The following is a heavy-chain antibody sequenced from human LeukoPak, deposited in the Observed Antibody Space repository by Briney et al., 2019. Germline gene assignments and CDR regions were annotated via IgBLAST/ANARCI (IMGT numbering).Heavy chain of an antibody. CDR3: ARDYYDFWSGYYFDY. J-gene: IGHJ4*02. V-gene: IGHV3-7*01. D-gene: IGHD3-3*01. CDR1: GFTFSRHW. Sequence: GGSLRLSCAASGFTFSRHWMTWVRQAPGKGLEWVANIKQDGSEKYYVDSVKGRFTISRDNAKNSLYLQMNSLRAEDTAVYYCARDYYDFWSGYYFDYWGQGTLVTVSS. CDR2: IKQDGSEK.